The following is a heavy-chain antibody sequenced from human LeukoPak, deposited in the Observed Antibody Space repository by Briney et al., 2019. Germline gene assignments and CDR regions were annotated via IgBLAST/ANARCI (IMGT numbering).Heavy chain of an antibody. D-gene: IGHD6-13*01. V-gene: IGHV3-21*01. J-gene: IGHJ1*01. CDR1: GFTFSTYS. CDR2: ISSSSYI. CDR3: ARGPRNSSSYQYFQH. Sequence: GGSLRLSCAASGFTFSTYSMNWVRQAPGKGLEWVSSISSSSYIYYADSVKGRFTISRDNAKSSLYLQMNSLRAEDTAVYYCARGPRNSSSYQYFQHWGQGTLVTVSS.